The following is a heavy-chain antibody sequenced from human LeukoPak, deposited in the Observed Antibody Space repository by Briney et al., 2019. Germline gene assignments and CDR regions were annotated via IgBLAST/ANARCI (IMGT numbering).Heavy chain of an antibody. CDR1: GGSISSNTYY. D-gene: IGHD3-22*01. V-gene: IGHV4-39*01. Sequence: SETLSLTCSVSGGSISSNTYYWGWIRQPPGKGLEWIGSMYYSGSGTTYYNPSLKSRVIISVDTSKNQFSLRLSSVTAADTAVYYCARHYYDSSGYRSYYYYYYMDVWGKGTTVTISS. J-gene: IGHJ6*03. CDR2: MYYSGSGTT. CDR3: ARHYYDSSGYRSYYYYYYMDV.